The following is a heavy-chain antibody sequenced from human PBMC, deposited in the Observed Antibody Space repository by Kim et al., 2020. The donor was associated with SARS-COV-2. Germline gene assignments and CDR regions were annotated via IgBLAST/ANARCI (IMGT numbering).Heavy chain of an antibody. CDR3: ARDIFPMARGVLGFGFDY. D-gene: IGHD3-10*01. J-gene: IGHJ4*02. CDR1: GFTFSSYS. CDR2: ICSSSSDV. Sequence: GGSLRLSCAASGFTFSSYSMNWVRQAPGKGLEWVSSICSSSSDVYYGDSVKGRFTISRDNYKNSLYLQMNSLRAEDTAVYYCARDIFPMARGVLGFGFDYWGQGTLVTVSS. V-gene: IGHV3-21*01.